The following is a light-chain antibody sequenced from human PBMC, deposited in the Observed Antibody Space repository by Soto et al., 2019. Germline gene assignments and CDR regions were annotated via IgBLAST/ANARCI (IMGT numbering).Light chain of an antibody. CDR2: GNI. J-gene: IGLJ2*01. CDR1: SSNIGTSYD. V-gene: IGLV1-40*01. Sequence: QAVLTQPPSVSGAPGQRVTISCTGSSSNIGTSYDVNWYQQLPGTASKLLIYGNINRPSGVPDRFSGSKSGTSASLAISGLQAEDEADYYCQSHDTSLSGSIFGGGTKVTVL. CDR3: QSHDTSLSGSI.